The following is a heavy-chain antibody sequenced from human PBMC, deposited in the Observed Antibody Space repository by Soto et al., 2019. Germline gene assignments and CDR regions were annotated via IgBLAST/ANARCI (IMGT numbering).Heavy chain of an antibody. CDR1: GGSFSGYY. CDR2: INHSGST. D-gene: IGHD3-16*02. Sequence: SETLSLTCAVYGGSFSGYYWSWIRQPPGKGLEWIGEINHSGSTNYNPSLKSRVTISVDTSKNQFSLKLSSVTAADTAVYYCARGFVDYIWGSYRSSWFDPWGQGTLVTVSS. CDR3: ARGFVDYIWGSYRSSWFDP. J-gene: IGHJ5*02. V-gene: IGHV4-34*01.